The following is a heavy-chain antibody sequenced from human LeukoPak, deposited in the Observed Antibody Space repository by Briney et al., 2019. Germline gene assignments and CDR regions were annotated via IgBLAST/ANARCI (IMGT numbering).Heavy chain of an antibody. Sequence: SVTLSLTCSVSGYSISSGHYWGWIRQPPGKGLEWIGSIDHSGSTYYNPSLKSRVTISVDTSKNQFSLRLSSVTAADTAVYYCARENDGSGSWTMTYYYYYYMDVWGKGTTVTVSS. V-gene: IGHV4-38-2*02. CDR2: IDHSGST. CDR3: ARENDGSGSWTMTYYYYYYMDV. J-gene: IGHJ6*03. D-gene: IGHD3-10*01. CDR1: GYSISSGHY.